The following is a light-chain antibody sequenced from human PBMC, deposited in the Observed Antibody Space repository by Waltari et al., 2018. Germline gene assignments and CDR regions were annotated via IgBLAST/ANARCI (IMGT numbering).Light chain of an antibody. J-gene: IGLJ2*01. V-gene: IGLV2-8*01. Sequence: QYALTQPPSASGSPGQSVSISCTGTSSDVGGYQYVSWYQQHPGQAPKLLIYEVSKRPSGVPDRFSGSKSGNTASLTVSGLQVEDEAGYYCSSYAGNNVVFGGGTKLTVL. CDR2: EVS. CDR1: SSDVGGYQY. CDR3: SSYAGNNVV.